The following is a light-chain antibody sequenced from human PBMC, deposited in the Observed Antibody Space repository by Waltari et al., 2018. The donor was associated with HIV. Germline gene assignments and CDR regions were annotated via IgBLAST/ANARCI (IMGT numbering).Light chain of an antibody. Sequence: QSVLTQSPSASGTPGQSVTISFSGSSSNIGRNYVYWYQQLPGTAPKLLLYMNNQRPSGVPDRFSGSKSGTSASLAISGLRSEDEAHYYCATWTDSLSGVVFGGGTKLRVL. CDR3: ATWTDSLSGVV. CDR2: MNN. J-gene: IGLJ2*01. V-gene: IGLV1-47*01. CDR1: SSNIGRNY.